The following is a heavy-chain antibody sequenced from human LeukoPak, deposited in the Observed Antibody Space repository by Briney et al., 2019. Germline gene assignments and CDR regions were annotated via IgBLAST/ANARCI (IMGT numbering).Heavy chain of an antibody. CDR2: IYSGGST. CDR1: GFTVSNNY. CDR3: ARGRVSVYSSSWYYDY. D-gene: IGHD6-13*01. J-gene: IGHJ4*02. V-gene: IGHV3-66*01. Sequence: PGGSLRLSCAASGFTVSNNYMSWVRQAPGKGLEWVSVIYSGGSTYYADPVKGRFTISRDNSKNTVSLQMNSLRAEDTAVYYCARGRVSVYSSSWYYDYWGQGTLVTVSS.